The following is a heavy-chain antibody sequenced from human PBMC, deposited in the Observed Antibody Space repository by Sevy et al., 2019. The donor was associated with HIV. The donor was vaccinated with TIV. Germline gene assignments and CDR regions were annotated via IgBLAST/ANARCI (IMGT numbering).Heavy chain of an antibody. V-gene: IGHV4-39*01. CDR3: ARHPYGDYVGYFDP. D-gene: IGHD4-17*01. CDR1: GGSISSSGYY. CDR2: MYYSGRT. Sequence: SETLSLTCTVSGGSISSSGYYWGWIRQPPGMGLEWLGSMYYSGRTYYNPSLKSRVTISVDTYKNQFSLKMNTVTAADTAVYYCARHPYGDYVGYFDPWGQGTLVTVSS. J-gene: IGHJ5*02.